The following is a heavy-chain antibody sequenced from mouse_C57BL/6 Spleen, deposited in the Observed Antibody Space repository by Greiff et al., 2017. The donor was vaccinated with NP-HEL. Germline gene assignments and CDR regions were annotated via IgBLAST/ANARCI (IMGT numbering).Heavy chain of an antibody. D-gene: IGHD4-1*01. CDR2: IDPSDSYT. Sequence: VQLQQPGAELVRPGTSVKLSCKASGYTFTSYWMHWVKQRPGQGLEWIGVIDPSDSYTNYNQKFKGKATLTVDTSSSTAYMQLSSLTSEDSAVYYCARSSNWDFDYWGQGTTLTVSS. CDR3: ARSSNWDFDY. V-gene: IGHV1-59*01. J-gene: IGHJ2*01. CDR1: GYTFTSYW.